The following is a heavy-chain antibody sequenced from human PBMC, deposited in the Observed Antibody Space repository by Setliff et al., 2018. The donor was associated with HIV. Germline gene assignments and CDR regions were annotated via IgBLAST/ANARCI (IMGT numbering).Heavy chain of an antibody. CDR3: ARDAWVEFLEWTFYGMDV. CDR2: ISTYNRDT. V-gene: IGHV1-18*01. D-gene: IGHD3-3*02. CDR1: GYTFLSYG. J-gene: IGHJ6*02. Sequence: VKVSCKVSGYTFLSYGISWVRQAPGQGLEWMGWISTYNRDTNSAQKFEDRLSLSTNSSTSTAYMELRSLRSDDTAVYYCARDAWVEFLEWTFYGMDVWGQGTTVTVSS.